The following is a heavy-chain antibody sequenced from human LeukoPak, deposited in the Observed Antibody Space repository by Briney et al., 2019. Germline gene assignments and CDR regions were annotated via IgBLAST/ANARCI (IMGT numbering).Heavy chain of an antibody. J-gene: IGHJ4*02. CDR1: EFTFDSYA. D-gene: IGHD3-10*01. CDR2: ISYDGSNE. Sequence: GGSLRLSCAASEFTFDSYAMHWVRQAPGKGLEWVAVISYDGSNEYYTDSVRGRFSISRDNSKNTLYLQMNSLSAEDTAVYYCARGSWFGELLPFDYWGQGTLVTVSS. V-gene: IGHV3-30-3*01. CDR3: ARGSWFGELLPFDY.